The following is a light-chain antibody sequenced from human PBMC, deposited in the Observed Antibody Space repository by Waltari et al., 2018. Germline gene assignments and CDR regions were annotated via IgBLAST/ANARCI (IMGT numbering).Light chain of an antibody. CDR1: QSLLHRNGNTY. CDR3: MQSLQSLWT. CDR2: LGS. V-gene: IGKV2-28*01. J-gene: IGKJ1*01. Sequence: DIVVTQSPLSLPVTPGEPASISCSSSQSLLHRNGNTYLDWYLQKPGQSPQLLIYLGSNRASGVPDRFSGSGSGTDFTLRISRVEAEDVGVYYCMQSLQSLWTFGPGTKVEIK.